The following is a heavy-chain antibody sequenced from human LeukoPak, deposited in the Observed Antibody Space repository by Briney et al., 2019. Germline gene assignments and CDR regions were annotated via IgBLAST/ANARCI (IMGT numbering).Heavy chain of an antibody. J-gene: IGHJ4*02. CDR3: ARDINYYDSRSPYYFDY. D-gene: IGHD3-22*01. CDR1: GGSISSYY. V-gene: IGHV4-4*07. Sequence: SETLSLTCTVSGGSISSYYWSWIRQPAGKGLEWIGRIYTSGSTNYNPSFKSRVTMSVDTSKNQFSLKLSSVTAAGTAVYYCARDINYYDSRSPYYFDYWGQGTLVTVSS. CDR2: IYTSGST.